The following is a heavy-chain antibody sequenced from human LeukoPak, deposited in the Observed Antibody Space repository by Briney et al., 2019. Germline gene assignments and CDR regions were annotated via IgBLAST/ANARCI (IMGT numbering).Heavy chain of an antibody. D-gene: IGHD2-21*01. CDR1: GYTFTSYY. V-gene: IGHV1-46*01. CDR2: INPSGGST. J-gene: IGHJ4*02. Sequence: ASVKVSCKASGYTFTSYYMHWVRQAPGQGLEWMGIINPSGGSTSYAQKFQGGVTMTRDTSTSTVYMELSSLRSEDTAVYYCARAPPKTYCGYWGQGTLVTVSS. CDR3: ARAPPKTYCGY.